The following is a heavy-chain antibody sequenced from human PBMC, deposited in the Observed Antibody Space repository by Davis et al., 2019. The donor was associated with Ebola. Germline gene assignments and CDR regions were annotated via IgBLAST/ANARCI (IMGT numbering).Heavy chain of an antibody. J-gene: IGHJ3*02. V-gene: IGHV3-23*01. D-gene: IGHD3-16*01. CDR3: AKDIRGRPFCDAFDI. CDR2: ISGSGGSK. Sequence: GESLKISCAASGFTFSSYSMNWVRQAPGKGLEWVSAISGSGGSKYYADSVKGRFTISRDNSKNTLYLQMNSLRAEDTAVYYCAKDIRGRPFCDAFDIWGQGTMVTVSS. CDR1: GFTFSSYS.